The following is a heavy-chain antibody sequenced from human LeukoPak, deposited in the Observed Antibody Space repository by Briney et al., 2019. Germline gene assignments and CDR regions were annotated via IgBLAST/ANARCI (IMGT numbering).Heavy chain of an antibody. CDR1: GFTFSSYA. Sequence: GGSLRLSCAASGFTFSSYAMSWVRQAPGKGLEWVSAISGSGGSTYYADSVKGRFTISRDNSKNTLYLQMNSLRAEDTAVYYCAKGRHGVITFGGVIVKDYYYYMDVWGKGTTVTVSS. J-gene: IGHJ6*03. CDR2: ISGSGGST. CDR3: AKGRHGVITFGGVIVKDYYYYMDV. D-gene: IGHD3-16*02. V-gene: IGHV3-23*01.